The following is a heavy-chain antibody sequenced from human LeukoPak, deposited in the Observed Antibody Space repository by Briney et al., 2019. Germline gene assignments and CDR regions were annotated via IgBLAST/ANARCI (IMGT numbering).Heavy chain of an antibody. D-gene: IGHD6-19*01. CDR3: ARGMGIAVAGYFDY. CDR1: GYTFTGYY. V-gene: IGHV1-2*06. CDR2: INPNSGGT. Sequence: ASVKVSCKASGYTFTGYYMHWVRQAPGQGLEWIGRINPNSGGTNYAQKFQGRVTMTRDTSISTAYMELSRLRSDDTAVYYCARGMGIAVAGYFDYWGQGTLVTVSS. J-gene: IGHJ4*02.